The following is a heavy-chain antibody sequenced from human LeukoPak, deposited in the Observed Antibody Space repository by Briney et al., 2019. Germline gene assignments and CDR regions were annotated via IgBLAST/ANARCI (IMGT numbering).Heavy chain of an antibody. CDR1: GFTVSSNY. CDR2: IYSDGST. CDR3: ARERGRGRDSPWFDY. Sequence: GGSLRLSCAASGFTVSSNYMSWVRQAPGKGLEWVSVIYSDGSTYYADSVKGRFTISRDNSKNTLDLQMTGLRAEGTAVYYCARERGRGRDSPWFDYWGQGTLVTVSS. V-gene: IGHV3-53*01. J-gene: IGHJ4*02. D-gene: IGHD1-26*01.